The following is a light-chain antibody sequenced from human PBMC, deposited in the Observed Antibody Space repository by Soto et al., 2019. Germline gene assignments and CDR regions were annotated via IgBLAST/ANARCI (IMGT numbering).Light chain of an antibody. V-gene: IGLV2-14*01. CDR3: SSYTTTNTVL. J-gene: IGLJ2*01. CDR2: EVS. CDR1: SSDVGGYEY. Sequence: QSALTQPPSASGSPGQSVTISCTGSSSDVGGYEYVSWYQQHPGKAPKLIIYEVSDRPSGVSPRFSGSKSGNTASLTISGLQAEDEAHYYCSSYTTTNTVLFGGGTKVTVL.